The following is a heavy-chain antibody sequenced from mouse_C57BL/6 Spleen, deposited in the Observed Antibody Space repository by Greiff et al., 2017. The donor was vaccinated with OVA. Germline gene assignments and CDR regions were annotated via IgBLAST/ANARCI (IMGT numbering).Heavy chain of an antibody. Sequence: QVQLQQPGAELVKPGASVKMSCKASGYTFTSSWITWVKQRPGQGLEWIGDIYPGSGSTNYNEKFKSKATLTVDTSSSTAYMQLSSLTSEDSAVYYCARVRDYYGSSPYAMDYWGQGTSVTVSS. J-gene: IGHJ4*01. D-gene: IGHD1-1*01. CDR1: GYTFTSSW. CDR2: IYPGSGST. V-gene: IGHV1-55*01. CDR3: ARVRDYYGSSPYAMDY.